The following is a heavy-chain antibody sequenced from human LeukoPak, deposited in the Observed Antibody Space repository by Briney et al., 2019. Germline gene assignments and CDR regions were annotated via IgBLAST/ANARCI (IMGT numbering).Heavy chain of an antibody. J-gene: IGHJ4*02. V-gene: IGHV3-74*01. CDR2: INSDGSIT. CDR3: AREDYSNYYVDY. D-gene: IGHD4-11*01. CDR1: GFTLSTYW. Sequence: PGGSLRLSCAASGFTLSTYWMHWVRQAPGKGLVWASRINSDGSITSYADSVKGRFTISRDNAKNTLYLQMNSLRAEDTAVYYCAREDYSNYYVDYWGQGTLVTVSS.